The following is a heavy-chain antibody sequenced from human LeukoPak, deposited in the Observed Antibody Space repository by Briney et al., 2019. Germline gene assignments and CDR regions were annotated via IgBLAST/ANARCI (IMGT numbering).Heavy chain of an antibody. Sequence: ASVKVSCKASGYTFTTYYMHWVRQAPGQGLEWMGIINPSGGSTSYAQKFQGRVTMTRDTSTSTVYMELSSLRSEDTAVYYCARDRVDDYDFWSGSHDAFDIWGQGTMVTVSS. V-gene: IGHV1-46*01. D-gene: IGHD3-3*01. CDR3: ARDRVDDYDFWSGSHDAFDI. CDR2: INPSGGST. J-gene: IGHJ3*02. CDR1: GYTFTTYY.